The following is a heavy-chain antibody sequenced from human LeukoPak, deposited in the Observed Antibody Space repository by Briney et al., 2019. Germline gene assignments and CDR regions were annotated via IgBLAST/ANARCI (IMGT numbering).Heavy chain of an antibody. CDR3: AKNIAVDGRAFDP. CDR1: GFIFSTYG. V-gene: IGHV3-23*01. CDR2: INGSGSTT. D-gene: IGHD3-9*01. J-gene: IGHJ5*02. Sequence: GGTLRLSCAASGFIFSTYGMNWVRQAPGKGLEWVSSINGSGSTTYYADSVKGRFTISRDNSRNTLYLQMKTLRAEDTAVYYCAKNIAVDGRAFDPWGQGTLVTVSS.